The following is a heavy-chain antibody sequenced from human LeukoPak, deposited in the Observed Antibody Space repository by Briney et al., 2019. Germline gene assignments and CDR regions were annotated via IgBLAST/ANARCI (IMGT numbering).Heavy chain of an antibody. CDR2: IHHSGST. CDR3: ARLGGYYDPPGY. J-gene: IGHJ4*02. CDR1: GGSISSSTYY. V-gene: IGHV4-39*01. Sequence: SETLSLTCTVSGGSISSSTYYWAWIRQPPGKGLEWIATIHHSGSTYYKPSLRSGVTISVDTSRNQFSLRLSSVTVADTAVYYCARLGGYYDPPGYWGQGTLVTVSS. D-gene: IGHD3-22*01.